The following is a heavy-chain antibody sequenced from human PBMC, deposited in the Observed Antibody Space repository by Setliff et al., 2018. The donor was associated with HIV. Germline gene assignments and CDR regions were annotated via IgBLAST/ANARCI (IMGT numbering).Heavy chain of an antibody. D-gene: IGHD6-13*01. CDR3: ARKGSSSRSQEYYYDF. V-gene: IGHV4-28*06. CDR1: GGSISTSNW. CDR2: IYYSGST. Sequence: SSETLSLTCTVSGGSISTSNWWGWIRQTPGKGLEWIGYIYYSGSTNYNPSLKSRVTMSLDTSKNQFPLKLNSVTALDTAVYYCARKGSSSRSQEYYYDFWGQGTLVTVSS. J-gene: IGHJ4*02.